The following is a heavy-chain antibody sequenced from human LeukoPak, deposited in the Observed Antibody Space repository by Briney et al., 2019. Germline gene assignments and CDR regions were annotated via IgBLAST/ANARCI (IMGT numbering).Heavy chain of an antibody. D-gene: IGHD2-15*01. J-gene: IGHJ5*02. CDR3: ARDSKPRSGGLFDP. Sequence: GGSLRLSCTASGFTFISYWMSWVRPAPGKGLEWVADIKPDGSEGYSVDAVKRRFTISRDNAKNSLYLQMNSLRAEDTAVYSCARDSKPRSGGLFDPWGQGTLVTVSS. CDR2: IKPDGSEG. CDR1: GFTFISYW. V-gene: IGHV3-7*01.